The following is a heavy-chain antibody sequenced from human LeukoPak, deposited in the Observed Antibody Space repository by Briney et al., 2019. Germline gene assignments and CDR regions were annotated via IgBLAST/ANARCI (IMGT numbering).Heavy chain of an antibody. D-gene: IGHD5-24*01. V-gene: IGHV1-8*01. CDR2: MNPNSGNT. CDR1: GYTFTSYD. Sequence: ASVKVSCKASGYTFTSYDINWVRQATGQGLEWMGWMNPNSGNTGHAQKFQGRVTMTRDTSISTAYLELSRLRSDDTAVYYCARRENDCWGQGTLVTVSS. J-gene: IGHJ4*02. CDR3: ARRENDC.